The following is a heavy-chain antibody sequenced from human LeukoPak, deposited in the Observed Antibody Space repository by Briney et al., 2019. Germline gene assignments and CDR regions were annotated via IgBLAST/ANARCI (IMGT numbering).Heavy chain of an antibody. Sequence: ASVKVSCKASGYTLTSHYINWVRQATGQGLEWMGWMNPKSGNTGYAQKFQGRVTMTRNTSIDTAYMELSSLNSEDTAVYYCARRNYYVDVWGKGTTVTISS. J-gene: IGHJ6*03. CDR2: MNPKSGNT. CDR3: ARRNYYVDV. CDR1: GYTLTSHY. V-gene: IGHV1-8*02.